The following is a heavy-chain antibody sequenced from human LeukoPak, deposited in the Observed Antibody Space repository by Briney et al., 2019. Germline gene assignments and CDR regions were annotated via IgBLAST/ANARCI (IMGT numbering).Heavy chain of an antibody. J-gene: IGHJ3*02. CDR2: IIGSGGGT. CDR3: VQEGPRGLAFDI. V-gene: IGHV3-23*01. CDR1: GFTFSSDW. Sequence: GGSLRLSCAASGFTFSSDWMSWVRQAPGEGPERVSGIIGSGGGTYYADPVKGRFAISRDNSKNTLYLPMNSLRAEDTAVYYCVQEGPRGLAFDIWGQGTKVTVSS.